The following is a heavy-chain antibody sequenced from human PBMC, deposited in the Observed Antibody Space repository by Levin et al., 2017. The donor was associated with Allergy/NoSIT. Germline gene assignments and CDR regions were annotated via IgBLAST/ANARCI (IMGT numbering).Heavy chain of an antibody. J-gene: IGHJ3*02. CDR2: ISSSSSTI. CDR1: GFTFSSYS. D-gene: IGHD3-22*01. CDR3: ARTKKWLLDAFDI. Sequence: GGSLRLSCAASGFTFSSYSMNWVRQAPGKGLEWVSYISSSSSTIYYADSVKGRFTISRDNAKNSLYLQMNSLRAEDTAVYYCARTKKWLLDAFDIWGQGTMVTVSS. V-gene: IGHV3-48*04.